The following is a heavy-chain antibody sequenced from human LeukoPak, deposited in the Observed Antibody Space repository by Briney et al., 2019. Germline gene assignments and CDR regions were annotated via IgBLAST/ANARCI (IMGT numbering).Heavy chain of an antibody. J-gene: IGHJ4*02. CDR3: VKSGGYGLIDY. Sequence: SETLSLTCAVSGVSISGSYYYWGWIRQPPGKGLEWIVNIYYSGSTYYNASLQSRVTISIDTSKNQFSLRLNSVTAADTAMYFCVKSGGYGLIDYWGQGTLVTVSS. CDR2: IYYSGST. CDR1: GVSISGSYYY. D-gene: IGHD1-26*01. V-gene: IGHV4-39*01.